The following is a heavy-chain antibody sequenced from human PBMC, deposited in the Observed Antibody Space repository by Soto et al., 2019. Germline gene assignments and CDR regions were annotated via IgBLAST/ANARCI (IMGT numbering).Heavy chain of an antibody. CDR2: IYDSGST. Sequence: SETLSLTCTVSGGSISHFCWSWIRQSPGKGLEWLGYIYDSGSTSYNPSLKSRVTMSMDTSKTQFSLNLSSVTAADTAVYFCAASYYASLTGHFAFDIWGHGTMVTVSS. J-gene: IGHJ3*02. D-gene: IGHD3-9*01. CDR1: GGSISHFC. CDR3: AASYYASLTGHFAFDI. V-gene: IGHV4-59*01.